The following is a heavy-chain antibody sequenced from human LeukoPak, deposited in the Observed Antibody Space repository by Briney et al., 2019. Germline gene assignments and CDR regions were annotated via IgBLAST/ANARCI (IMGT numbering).Heavy chain of an antibody. CDR3: ARLGVTDC. Sequence: ASVKVSCKASGYTFTTYYIHWVRQAPGQGFEWMGIINPSAGNATYAQKFQGRVTITRDTSTSTVYMELSSLTSDGTAVYYCARLGVTDCWGQGTLVTVSS. CDR1: GYTFTTYY. V-gene: IGHV1-46*01. CDR2: INPSAGNA. J-gene: IGHJ4*02. D-gene: IGHD2-21*02.